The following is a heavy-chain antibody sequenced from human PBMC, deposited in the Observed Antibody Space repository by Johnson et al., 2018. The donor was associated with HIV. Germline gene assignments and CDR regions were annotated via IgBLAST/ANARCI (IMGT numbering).Heavy chain of an antibody. CDR2: ISYDGSNK. CDR3: ASDDSSSVGAFDI. J-gene: IGHJ3*02. V-gene: IGHV3-30*04. CDR1: GFTFSSYA. Sequence: RLVESGGGLVQPGGSLRLSCVGSGFTFSSYAMHWVRQAPGKGLEWVAVISYDGSNKYYADSVKGRFTISRDNSKNTLYLQMNSLRAEDTAVYYCASDDSSSVGAFDIWGQGTMVTVSS. D-gene: IGHD6-13*01.